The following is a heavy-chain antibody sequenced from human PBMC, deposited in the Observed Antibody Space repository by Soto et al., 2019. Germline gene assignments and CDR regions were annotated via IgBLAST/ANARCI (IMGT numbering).Heavy chain of an antibody. J-gene: IGHJ6*04. D-gene: IGHD3-22*01. CDR1: GYSFTSYW. CDR2: IDPSDSYT. V-gene: IGHV5-10-1*01. Sequence: GESLKISCKGSGYSFTSYWISWVRQMPGKGLEWMGRIDPSDSYTNYSPSFQGHVTISADKSISTAYLQWSSLKASDTAMYYCARERTYYYDSSGYPPYGMDVWGKGTTVTVSS. CDR3: ARERTYYYDSSGYPPYGMDV.